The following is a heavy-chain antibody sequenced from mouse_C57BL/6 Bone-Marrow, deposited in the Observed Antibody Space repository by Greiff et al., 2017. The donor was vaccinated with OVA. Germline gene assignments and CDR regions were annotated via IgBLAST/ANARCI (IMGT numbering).Heavy chain of an antibody. CDR1: GFTFSDYY. V-gene: IGHV5-12*01. CDR2: ISNGGGST. Sequence: EVKLMESGGGLVQPGGSLKLSCAASGFTFSDYYMYWVRQTPEKRLEWVAYISNGGGSTYYPATVKGRFTISRDNAKNTLYLQMSRLKSEDTAMYYCARQKGLRYFDYWGQGTTLTVSS. CDR3: ARQKGLRYFDY. D-gene: IGHD1-1*01. J-gene: IGHJ2*01.